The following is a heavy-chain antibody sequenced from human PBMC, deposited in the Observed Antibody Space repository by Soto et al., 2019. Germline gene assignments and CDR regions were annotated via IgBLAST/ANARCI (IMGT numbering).Heavy chain of an antibody. CDR1: GFTFDDYA. V-gene: IGHV3-9*01. J-gene: IGHJ4*02. CDR2: ISWNSNII. D-gene: IGHD2-15*01. CDR3: AKGGPDGFCSGGRCYVDY. Sequence: EVQLVESGGGLVQPGRSLRLSCAASGFTFDDYAMHWVRRVPGKGLEWVSSISWNSNIIDYADSVKGRFTISRDNAKNSLYLQMNSLRPEDTALYYCAKGGPDGFCSGGRCYVDYWGKGPLVTVSS.